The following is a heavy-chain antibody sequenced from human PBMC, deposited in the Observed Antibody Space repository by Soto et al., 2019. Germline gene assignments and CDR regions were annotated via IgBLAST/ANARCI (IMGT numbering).Heavy chain of an antibody. CDR3: ARGVRYYYDSSGYYHYYFDY. D-gene: IGHD3-22*01. Sequence: GGSLRLSCAASGFTVSSNYMSWVRQAPGKGLEWVSVIYSGGSTYYADSVKGRFTISRDNSKNTLYLQMNSLRAEDTAVYYCARGVRYYYDSSGYYHYYFDYWGQGTLVTVSS. CDR1: GFTVSSNY. V-gene: IGHV3-53*01. CDR2: IYSGGST. J-gene: IGHJ4*02.